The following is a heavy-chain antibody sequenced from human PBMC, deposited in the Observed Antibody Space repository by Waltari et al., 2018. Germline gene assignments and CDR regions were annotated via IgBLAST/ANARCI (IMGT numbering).Heavy chain of an antibody. CDR2: IYYSGST. J-gene: IGHJ4*02. Sequence: QVQLQESGPGLVKPSETLSLTCTVSGGSISSYYWSWLRQPPGKGLEWIGYIYYSGSTNYNPSLKSRVTISVDTSKNQFSLKLSSVTAADTAVYYCARAGYSSGWYHVWGQGTLVTVSS. CDR3: ARAGYSSGWYHV. V-gene: IGHV4-59*01. D-gene: IGHD6-19*01. CDR1: GGSISSYY.